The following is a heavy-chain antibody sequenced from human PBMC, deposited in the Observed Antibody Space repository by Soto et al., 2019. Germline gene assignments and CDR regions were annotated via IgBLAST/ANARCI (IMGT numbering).Heavy chain of an antibody. J-gene: IGHJ4*02. CDR3: AKDLAVVGLIDY. V-gene: IGHV3-30*18. D-gene: IGHD6-19*01. CDR2: ISYDGSNK. Sequence: LRLSCAASGFTFSSYGMHWVRQAPGKGLEWVAVISYDGSNKYYADSVKGRFTISRDNSKNTLYLQMNSLRAEDTAVYYCAKDLAVVGLIDYWGQGALVTVSS. CDR1: GFTFSSYG.